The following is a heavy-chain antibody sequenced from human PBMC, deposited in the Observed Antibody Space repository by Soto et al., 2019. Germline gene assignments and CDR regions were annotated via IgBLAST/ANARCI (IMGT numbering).Heavy chain of an antibody. Sequence: GGSLRLSCAASGFTFSDHYMDWVRPAAGKGLEWVGRTRNRANSYTTEYAASVKCRVTMSRDDSKNSFYLQMNSLKTEDTSVYYCASSYGDHRYFDFWGRGTLVTVSS. CDR1: GFTFSDHY. J-gene: IGHJ4*02. V-gene: IGHV3-72*01. D-gene: IGHD2-21*02. CDR2: TRNRANSYTT. CDR3: ASSYGDHRYFDF.